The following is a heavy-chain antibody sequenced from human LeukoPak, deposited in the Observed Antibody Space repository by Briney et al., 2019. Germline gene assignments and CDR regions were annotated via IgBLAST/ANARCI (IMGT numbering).Heavy chain of an antibody. CDR3: ARLPSGDV. CDR1: GYIVSSSY. CDR2: IYSDGRT. V-gene: IGHV3-66*04. J-gene: IGHJ6*01. Sequence: GGSLRLSCAASGYIVSSSYITWVRQDPGKGLEWVSVIYSDGRTYYADSLKDRFTISRDNSKNTVYLQINSLRTEDTAIYYCARLPSGDVWGRGTTVIVSS.